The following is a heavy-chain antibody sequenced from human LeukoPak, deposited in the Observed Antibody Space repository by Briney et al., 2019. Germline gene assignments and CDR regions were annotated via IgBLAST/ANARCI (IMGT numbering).Heavy chain of an antibody. CDR2: INPSGGST. V-gene: IGHV1-46*01. J-gene: IGHJ4*02. CDR1: GYTFTCYY. D-gene: IGHD6-25*01. CDR3: ARDPATQGGFDY. Sequence: GASVKVSCKASGYTFTCYYMHWVRQAPGQGLEWMGIINPSGGSTSYAQKFQGRVTMTRDTSTSTVYMELSSLRSEDTAVYYCARDPATQGGFDYWGQGTLVTVSS.